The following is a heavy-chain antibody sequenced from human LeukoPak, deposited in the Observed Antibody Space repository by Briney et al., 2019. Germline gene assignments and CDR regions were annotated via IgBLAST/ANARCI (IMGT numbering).Heavy chain of an antibody. J-gene: IGHJ4*02. Sequence: SETLSLTCAVYGGSFSGYYWSWIRQPPGKGLEWIGEINHSGSTNYNPSLESRVTISVDTSKNQFSLKLSSVTAADTAVYYCARAYGYRGYFDYWGQGTLVTVSS. CDR2: INHSGST. V-gene: IGHV4-34*01. CDR3: ARAYGYRGYFDY. CDR1: GGSFSGYY. D-gene: IGHD5-18*01.